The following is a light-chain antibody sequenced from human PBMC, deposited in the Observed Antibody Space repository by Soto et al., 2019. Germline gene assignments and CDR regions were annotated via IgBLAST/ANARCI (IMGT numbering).Light chain of an antibody. CDR3: QQSYSTPPT. J-gene: IGKJ1*01. Sequence: IHLSQSPASLSASVLGSVTITCLVSQTSSSWLAWYQQKPGKAPKLLIYAASSLQSGVPSRFSGSGSGTDFTLTISSLQPEDFATYYCQQSYSTPPTFGQGTKVDIK. CDR2: AAS. CDR1: QTSSSW. V-gene: IGKV1-39*01.